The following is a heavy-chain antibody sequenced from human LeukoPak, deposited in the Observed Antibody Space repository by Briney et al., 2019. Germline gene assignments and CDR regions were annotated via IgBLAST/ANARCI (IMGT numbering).Heavy chain of an antibody. J-gene: IGHJ4*02. V-gene: IGHV3-30*18. Sequence: PGGSLRLSCAASGFTFSSYGMHWVRQAPGKGLEWVAVISYDGSNKYYADSVKGRFTISRDNSKNTLYLQMNSLRAEGTAVYYCAKDSDTHFDYWGQGTLVTVSS. D-gene: IGHD2-2*02. CDR1: GFTFSSYG. CDR3: AKDSDTHFDY. CDR2: ISYDGSNK.